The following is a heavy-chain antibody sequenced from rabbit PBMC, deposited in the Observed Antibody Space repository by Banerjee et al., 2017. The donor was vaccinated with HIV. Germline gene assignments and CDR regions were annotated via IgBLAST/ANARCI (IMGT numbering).Heavy chain of an antibody. CDR3: VSGSSGYL. CDR1: GFSFSNKYV. D-gene: IGHD1-1*01. J-gene: IGHJ4*01. CDR2: INSSSGNT. Sequence: QEQLEESGGDLVKPEGSLTLTCTASGFSFSNKYVMCWVRQAPGKGLEWIACINSSSGNTVYATWAKGRFTISKTSSTTVTLQLNSLTAADTATYFCVSGSSGYLWGPGTLVTVS. V-gene: IGHV1S45*01.